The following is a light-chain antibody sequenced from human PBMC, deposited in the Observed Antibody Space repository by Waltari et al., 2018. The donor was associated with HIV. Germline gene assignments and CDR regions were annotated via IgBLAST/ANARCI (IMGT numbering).Light chain of an antibody. Sequence: QSVLTQPPSVSAAPGQKVTISCSGSSSNIGNNYVPWYPQPPGTAPKLLIYDNNKRPSGIPDRFSGSKSGTSATLGITGLQTGDEADYYCGTWDSSLSAGGVFGGGTKLTVL. CDR3: GTWDSSLSAGGV. CDR1: SSNIGNNY. CDR2: DNN. V-gene: IGLV1-51*01. J-gene: IGLJ2*01.